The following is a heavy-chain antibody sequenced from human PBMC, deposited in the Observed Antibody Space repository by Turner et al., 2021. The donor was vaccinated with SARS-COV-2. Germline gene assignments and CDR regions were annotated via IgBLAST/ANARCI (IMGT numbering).Heavy chain of an antibody. CDR1: GGSLNNFY. D-gene: IGHD3-22*01. CDR3: ARAVRENYDSSGFPNRKYYLDA. V-gene: IGHV4-59*01. J-gene: IGHJ5*02. Sequence: QVQLQESGPRLVKPSGTLSLTCTVSGGSLNNFYWSWVRQSPDKGLECIGYISAGGSNAYSPSLRSRVSMSIDTSSNQFSLNLTSVTAADTAVYFCARAVRENYDSSGFPNRKYYLDAWGQGSLVTVSS. CDR2: ISAGGSN.